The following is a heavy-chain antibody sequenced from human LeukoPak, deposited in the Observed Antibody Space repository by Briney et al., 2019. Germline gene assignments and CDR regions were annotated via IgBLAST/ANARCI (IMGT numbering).Heavy chain of an antibody. D-gene: IGHD3-10*01. CDR1: GFTVSSNY. CDR2: IYSGGST. V-gene: IGHV3-53*01. CDR3: ATTLLGRSGGKVYYGMDV. J-gene: IGHJ6*02. Sequence: PGGSLRLSCAASGFTVSSNYMSWVRQAPGKGLEWVSVIYSGGSTYYADSVKGRFTISRDNSKNTLYLQMNSLRAEDTAVYYCATTLLGRSGGKVYYGMDVWGQGTTVTVSS.